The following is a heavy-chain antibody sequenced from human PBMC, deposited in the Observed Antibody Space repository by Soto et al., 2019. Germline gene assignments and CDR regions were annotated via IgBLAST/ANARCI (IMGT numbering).Heavy chain of an antibody. CDR3: ARHRRYYYDSSGYPDF. D-gene: IGHD3-22*01. J-gene: IGHJ4*02. CDR2: IFHSGST. V-gene: IGHV4-39*01. Sequence: SSETLSLTCTVSGGSTSSTNYYWGWIRQPPGQGLEWLGTIFHSGSTYYNPSLKSRVTLSVDASKNQFSLKLSSVTAADTAVYYCARHRRYYYDSSGYPDFWGQGALVTVS. CDR1: GGSTSSTNYY.